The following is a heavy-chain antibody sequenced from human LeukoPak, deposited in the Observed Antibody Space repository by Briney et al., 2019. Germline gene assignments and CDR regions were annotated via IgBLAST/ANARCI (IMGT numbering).Heavy chain of an antibody. CDR1: GFSFSAYS. CDR3: AKDVRRCNGACA. CDR2: ISASGGDT. D-gene: IGHD2-8*01. Sequence: GGSLRLSCAASGFSFSAYSFSWVRQAPGKGLEWVSGISASGGDTFYADSVKGRFTISRDNSKNTLSLQMNSLRVEDTAIYYCAKDVRRCNGACAWGQGTLVTVSS. V-gene: IGHV3-23*01. J-gene: IGHJ5*02.